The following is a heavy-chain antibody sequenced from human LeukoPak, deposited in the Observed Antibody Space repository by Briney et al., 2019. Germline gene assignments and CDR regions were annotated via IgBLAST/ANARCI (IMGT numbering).Heavy chain of an antibody. Sequence: PSETLSLTCVVSGGSVSGYYWGWIRQPPGRGLEWIGYVYYSGSTNYNPSFKSRITISVDTSRNQFSLQLSSVTAADTAVYYCARSNGYNYFFDYWSQGTLVTVTS. J-gene: IGHJ4*02. CDR2: VYYSGST. V-gene: IGHV4-59*02. D-gene: IGHD5-24*01. CDR1: GGSVSGYY. CDR3: ARSNGYNYFFDY.